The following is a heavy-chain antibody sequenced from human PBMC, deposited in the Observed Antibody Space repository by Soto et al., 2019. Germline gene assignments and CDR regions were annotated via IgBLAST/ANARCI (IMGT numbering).Heavy chain of an antibody. CDR3: ARTPRAKSKRARFDP. J-gene: IGHJ5*02. Sequence: EVQMLESGGALVPRGGSLSLSGGGSGFTIRNVSWSWVRQGPGKGLEWVSSISGSGRTTYYADSVKGRFSISRDNSENTPYLHINGLRAEDTAVYFCARTPRAKSKRARFDPWGQGTLVTVSS. V-gene: IGHV3-23*01. CDR2: ISGSGRTT. CDR1: GFTIRNVS.